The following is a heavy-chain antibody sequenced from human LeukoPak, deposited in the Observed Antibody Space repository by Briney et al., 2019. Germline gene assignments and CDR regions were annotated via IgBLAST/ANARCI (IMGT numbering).Heavy chain of an antibody. J-gene: IGHJ4*02. D-gene: IGHD4-17*01. CDR2: ISAYNGNT. Sequence: ASVKVSCKASGYTFTSYGISWVRQAPGQGLEWMGWISAYNGNTNYAQKLQGRVTMTTDTSTSTAYMELRSLTFDDTAVYYCARDFRGRTSNGDHHFDYWGQGTLVTVSS. CDR1: GYTFTSYG. CDR3: ARDFRGRTSNGDHHFDY. V-gene: IGHV1-18*01.